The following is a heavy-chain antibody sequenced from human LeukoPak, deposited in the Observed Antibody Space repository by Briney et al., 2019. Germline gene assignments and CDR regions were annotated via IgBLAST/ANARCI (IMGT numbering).Heavy chain of an antibody. J-gene: IGHJ4*02. V-gene: IGHV4-4*02. CDR3: ARGGLTFGGN. CDR1: GGSISSSNW. CDR2: ISHSGNT. D-gene: IGHD1-14*01. Sequence: SGTLSLTCAVSGGSISSSNWWSWVRQPPGKGLEWIGEISHSGNTNYNPSLKSRVTISIDKSNNQFSLKLSSVTAADTAVYYCARGGLTFGGNWGQGTLVTVSS.